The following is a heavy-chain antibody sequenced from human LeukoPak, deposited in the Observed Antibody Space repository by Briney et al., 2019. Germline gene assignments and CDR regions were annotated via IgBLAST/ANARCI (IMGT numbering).Heavy chain of an antibody. CDR1: GFTFTSSA. D-gene: IGHD3-22*01. V-gene: IGHV1-58*02. CDR2: IVVGSGNT. CDR3: AAKYYYDSSGYYYDY. Sequence: SVKVSCKASGFTFTSSAMQWVRQARGQRLEWKGWIVVGSGNTNYAQKFQERVTITRDMSTSTAYMELSSLRSEDTAVYYCAAKYYYDSSGYYYDYWGQGTLVTVSS. J-gene: IGHJ4*02.